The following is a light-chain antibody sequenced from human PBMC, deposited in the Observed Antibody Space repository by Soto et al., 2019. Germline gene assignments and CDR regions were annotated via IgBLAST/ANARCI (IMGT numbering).Light chain of an antibody. V-gene: IGKV1-39*01. J-gene: IGKJ3*01. CDR1: QNISKY. CDR3: QQSYKTPFT. CDR2: AAS. Sequence: DRVTITCRASQNISKYLNWYQRKPGKAPKLLIYAASTWQSGVPARFSGSESGTEFTLTISSLQPEDFGEYICQQSYKTPFTFGPGTKVEIK.